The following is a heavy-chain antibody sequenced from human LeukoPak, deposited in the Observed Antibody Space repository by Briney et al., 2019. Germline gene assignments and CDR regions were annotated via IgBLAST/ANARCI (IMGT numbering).Heavy chain of an antibody. J-gene: IGHJ4*02. D-gene: IGHD6-19*01. V-gene: IGHV3-23*01. CDR1: GFTFSSYA. Sequence: GGSLRLSCAASGFTFSSYAMSWVRQAPGKGLEWVSAISGSGGSTYYADSVKGRFTISRDNSKNTLYLQMNSLRAEDTAVYYCARDSSGWYWTFDYWGQGTLVTVSS. CDR2: ISGSGGST. CDR3: ARDSSGWYWTFDY.